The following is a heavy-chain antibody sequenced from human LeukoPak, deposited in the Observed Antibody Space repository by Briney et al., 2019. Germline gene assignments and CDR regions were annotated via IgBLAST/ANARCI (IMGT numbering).Heavy chain of an antibody. V-gene: IGHV1-2*04. Sequence: ASVKVSCKASGYTFTGYYMHWVRQAPGQGLEWMGWINPNSGGTNYAQKFQGWVTMTRDTSISTAYMELSRLRSDDTAVYYCARNSITMIVDTTFDIWGQGTMVTVSS. D-gene: IGHD3-22*01. J-gene: IGHJ3*02. CDR2: INPNSGGT. CDR3: ARNSITMIVDTTFDI. CDR1: GYTFTGYY.